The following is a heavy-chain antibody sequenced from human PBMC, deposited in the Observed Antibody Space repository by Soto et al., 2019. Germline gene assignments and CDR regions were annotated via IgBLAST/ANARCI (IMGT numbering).Heavy chain of an antibody. CDR3: ASALPGIAAAGTDDP. CDR2: ISAYNGNT. J-gene: IGHJ5*02. CDR1: GYTFTSYG. Sequence: QVQLVQSGAEVKKPGTSVKVSCKASGYTFTSYGLSWVRQAPGQGLEWMGWISAYNGNTNYAQKLQGRVTMTTDTATSTAYMELRRLRSDDTAVYYWASALPGIAAAGTDDPWGQGTLVTVSS. V-gene: IGHV1-18*01. D-gene: IGHD6-13*01.